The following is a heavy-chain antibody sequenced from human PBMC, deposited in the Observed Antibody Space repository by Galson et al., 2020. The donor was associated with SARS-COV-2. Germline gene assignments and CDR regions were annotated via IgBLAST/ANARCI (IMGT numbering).Heavy chain of an antibody. CDR3: ARDLAVAGEIDYFDY. CDR1: GFTFSSYG. J-gene: IGHJ4*02. D-gene: IGHD6-19*01. Sequence: GESLKISCAASGFTFSSYGMHWVRQAPGKGLEWVAVIWYDGSNKYYADSVKGRFTISRDNSKNTLYLQMNSLRAEDTAVYYCARDLAVAGEIDYFDYWGQGTLVTVSS. CDR2: IWYDGSNK. V-gene: IGHV3-33*01.